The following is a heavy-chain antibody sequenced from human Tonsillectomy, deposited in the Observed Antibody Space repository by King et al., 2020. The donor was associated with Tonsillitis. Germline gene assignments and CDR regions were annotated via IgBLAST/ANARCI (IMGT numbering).Heavy chain of an antibody. CDR2: IYWDDDK. J-gene: IGHJ5*02. D-gene: IGHD6-19*01. CDR1: GFSLSTSGVG. CDR3: AHSRLLADSCGWLNWFDP. Sequence: TLKESGPTLVKPTQTLTLTCTFSGFSLSTSGVGVGWIRQPPGQALEWLALIYWDDDKRYSPSLKSRLTITKDTSKNKVVLTMTNMDPVDTATYYCAHSRLLADSCGWLNWFDPWGQGTLVTVSS. V-gene: IGHV2-5*02.